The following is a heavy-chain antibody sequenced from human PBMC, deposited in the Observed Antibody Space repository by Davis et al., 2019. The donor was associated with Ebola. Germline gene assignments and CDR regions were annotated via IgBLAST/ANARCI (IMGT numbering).Heavy chain of an antibody. J-gene: IGHJ6*04. CDR3: ARGWLRAGMDV. CDR1: GDSVSSGG. D-gene: IGHD5-18*01. V-gene: IGHV6-1*01. Sequence: PSKTLSLTCAISGDSVSSGGWNWIRQSPSRGLEWLGRTYYSSKWYNDYAVSVKSRITMNPDTSKNQFSLQLNSVTPEDTALYYCARGWLRAGMDVWGEGTTVTVSS. CDR2: TYYSSKWYN.